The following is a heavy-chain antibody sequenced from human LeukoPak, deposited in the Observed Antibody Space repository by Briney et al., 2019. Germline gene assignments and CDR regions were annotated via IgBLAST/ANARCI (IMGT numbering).Heavy chain of an antibody. Sequence: SETLSLTCTVSGGSISSYYWSWVRQPSGKGLEWIGYTYYSGSTNYNPSLKSRVTISLDTSKNQFSLKLSAVTAADTAVYYCARVTGGVDYWGQGTLVTVSS. CDR1: GGSISSYY. V-gene: IGHV4-59*12. D-gene: IGHD2-8*02. J-gene: IGHJ4*02. CDR2: TYYSGST. CDR3: ARVTGGVDY.